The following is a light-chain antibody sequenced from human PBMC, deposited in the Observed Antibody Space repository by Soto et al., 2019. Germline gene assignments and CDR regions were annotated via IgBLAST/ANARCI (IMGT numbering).Light chain of an antibody. V-gene: IGLV2-14*01. Sequence: QSALTQPASVSGSPGQSITISCTGTSSDVGGYDYVSWYQQHPGKAPKLIIYEVSNRPSGISNRFSGSKSGNTASLTISGLQAEDEADYYCTSYTSSSARVFGTGTKATVL. CDR3: TSYTSSSARV. J-gene: IGLJ1*01. CDR1: SSDVGGYDY. CDR2: EVS.